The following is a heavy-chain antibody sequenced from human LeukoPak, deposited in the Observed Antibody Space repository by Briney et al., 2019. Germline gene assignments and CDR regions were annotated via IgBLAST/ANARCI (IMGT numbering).Heavy chain of an antibody. CDR3: ARRGGIIRGVASYYYMDV. D-gene: IGHD3-10*01. Sequence: SETLSLTCAVDGGSFSGYYWSWIRQPPGKGLEWIGEINHSGSTNYNPSLKSRVTISVDTSKNQFSLKLSSVTAADTAAYYCARRGGIIRGVASYYYMDVWGKGTTVTISS. CDR2: INHSGST. V-gene: IGHV4-34*01. J-gene: IGHJ6*03. CDR1: GGSFSGYY.